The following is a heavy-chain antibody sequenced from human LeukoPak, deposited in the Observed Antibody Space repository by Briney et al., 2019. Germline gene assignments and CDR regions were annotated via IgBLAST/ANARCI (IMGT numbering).Heavy chain of an antibody. J-gene: IGHJ4*02. D-gene: IGHD1-1*01. CDR3: AKGQELDDGVFDS. Sequence: GGSLRLSCAASGFIFSSYWMHWVRQAPGKGLVWVSRINTDGSSTTYADSVKGRFTISRDNSKNTLYLELNSLRVEDTATFYCAKGQELDDGVFDSWGQGTMVTVSS. CDR1: GFIFSSYW. V-gene: IGHV3-74*01. CDR2: INTDGSST.